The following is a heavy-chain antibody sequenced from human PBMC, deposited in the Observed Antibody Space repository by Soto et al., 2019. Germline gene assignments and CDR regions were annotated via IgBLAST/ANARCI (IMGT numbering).Heavy chain of an antibody. Sequence: EVQLVESGGGLVQPGGSLRLSCAASGFTFTSYWMSWVRQAPGKGLEWVANIKQDGSSKYYGDSVKGRFIVSRDNAKSSIYLQMDRLREDDTAVYRCARLRFILLERDFDFWGQGILVTVSS. CDR2: IKQDGSSK. D-gene: IGHD3-3*01. CDR3: ARLRFILLERDFDF. J-gene: IGHJ4*02. CDR1: GFTFTSYW. V-gene: IGHV3-7*05.